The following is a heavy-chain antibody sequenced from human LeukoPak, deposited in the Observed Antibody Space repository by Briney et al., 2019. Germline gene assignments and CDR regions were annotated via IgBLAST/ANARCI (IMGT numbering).Heavy chain of an antibody. V-gene: IGHV1-18*01. CDR1: GYTLTSYG. CDR2: ISAYNGNT. D-gene: IGHD5-12*01. J-gene: IGHJ4*02. Sequence: GASVKVSSKASGYTLTSYGISWVRQAPGQGLEWMGWISAYNGNTNYAQKLQGRVTMTTDTSTSTAYMELRSLRSDDTAVYYCAGVSSGYDVGYFDYWGQGTLVTVSS. CDR3: AGVSSGYDVGYFDY.